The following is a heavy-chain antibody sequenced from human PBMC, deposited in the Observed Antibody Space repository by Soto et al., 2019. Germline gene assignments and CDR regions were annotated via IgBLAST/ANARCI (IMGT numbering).Heavy chain of an antibody. Sequence: QVQLMQSGAEVKKPGSSVKVYCKASGGTFSNYAITWVLQAPVQGLEWLGRIIPIFGTANYAQKFQGRVTITADESTTTAYMELSSRRSDDTAVYYCAKDGGRDGYFGNWFDPWGQGTLVTVSS. D-gene: IGHD5-12*01. J-gene: IGHJ5*02. CDR2: IIPIFGTA. CDR1: GGTFSNYA. CDR3: AKDGGRDGYFGNWFDP. V-gene: IGHV1-69*15.